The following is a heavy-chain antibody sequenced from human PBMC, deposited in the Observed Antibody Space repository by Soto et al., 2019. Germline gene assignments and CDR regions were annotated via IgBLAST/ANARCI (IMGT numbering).Heavy chain of an antibody. CDR3: AREPTTVTTGFDY. V-gene: IGHV4-31*01. D-gene: IGHD4-17*01. CDR2: IYYNGST. Sequence: QVQLQESGPGLVKPSQTLSLTCTVSGGSISSGGYYWSWIRQHPGKGLEWIGYIYYNGSTYYNPSLERQVTISVDSSKNQFSLELTSVTAADTAVFYCAREPTTVTTGFDYWGQGTLVTVSS. J-gene: IGHJ4*02. CDR1: GGSISSGGYY.